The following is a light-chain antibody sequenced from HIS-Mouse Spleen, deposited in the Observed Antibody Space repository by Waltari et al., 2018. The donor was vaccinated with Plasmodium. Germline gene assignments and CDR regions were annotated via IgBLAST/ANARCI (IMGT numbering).Light chain of an antibody. J-gene: IGKJ3*01. Sequence: EIVMTQSPATLSVSPGERAPLSCRASQGVSRNFAWYQQKPIQAPRLPIYGASTRATGIPARFSGSGSGTEFTLTISSLQSEDFAVYYCQQYNNWSFTFGPGTKVDIK. CDR2: GAS. CDR3: QQYNNWSFT. V-gene: IGKV3-15*01. CDR1: QGVSRN.